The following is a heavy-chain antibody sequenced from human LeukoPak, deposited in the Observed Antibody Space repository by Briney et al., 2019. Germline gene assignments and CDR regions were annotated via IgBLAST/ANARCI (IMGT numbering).Heavy chain of an antibody. CDR2: IIPIFGTA. V-gene: IGHV1-69*01. Sequence: GSSVKVSCKASGGTFSSYAISWVRQAPGQGLEWMGGIIPIFGTANYAQKFQGGVTITADESTSTAYMELSSLRSEDTAVYYCAGYSSSSFDAFDIWGQGTMVTVSS. CDR1: GGTFSSYA. D-gene: IGHD6-6*01. J-gene: IGHJ3*02. CDR3: AGYSSSSFDAFDI.